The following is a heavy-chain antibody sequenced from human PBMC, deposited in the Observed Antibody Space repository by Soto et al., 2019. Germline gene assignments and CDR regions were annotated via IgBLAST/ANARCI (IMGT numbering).Heavy chain of an antibody. D-gene: IGHD6-25*01. CDR2: IIPVLGTR. CDR3: AAGGRDGYIK. V-gene: IGHV1-69*13. CDR1: RDTFDSYA. J-gene: IGHJ4*02. Sequence: GASVKVSCKTSRDTFDSYAITWVRQAPGQGLEWMGGIIPVLGTRKYAQKFQGRVTMTADESTSTAYLELSSLRSEDRAVYYCAAGGRDGYIKWGQGTQVTVSS.